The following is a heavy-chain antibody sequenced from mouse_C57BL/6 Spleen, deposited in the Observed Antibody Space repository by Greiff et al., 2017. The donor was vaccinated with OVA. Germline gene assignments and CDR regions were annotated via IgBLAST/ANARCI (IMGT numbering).Heavy chain of an antibody. Sequence: QVQLKQPGAELVMPGASVKLSCKASGYTFTSYWMHWVKQRPGQGLEWIGTLDPSDSYTNYNHKFKGKSTMTVDKSSNTAYMQLSSLTSEDSAVYYCARGGTTVVAPFDYWGQGTTLTVSS. V-gene: IGHV1-69*01. J-gene: IGHJ2*01. CDR1: GYTFTSYW. CDR2: LDPSDSYT. CDR3: ARGGTTVVAPFDY. D-gene: IGHD1-1*01.